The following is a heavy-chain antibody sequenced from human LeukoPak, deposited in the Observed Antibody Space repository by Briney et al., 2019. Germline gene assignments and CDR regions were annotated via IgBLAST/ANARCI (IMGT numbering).Heavy chain of an antibody. Sequence: GGSLRLSCAASGFTFSSYSMNWVRQAPGKGLEWVSSISSSSSYIYYADSVKGRFTISRDNAKNSLHLQMNSLRAEDTAVYYCARDQHYYDSSGYPDAFDIWGQGTMVTVSS. J-gene: IGHJ3*02. D-gene: IGHD3-22*01. CDR1: GFTFSSYS. CDR3: ARDQHYYDSSGYPDAFDI. CDR2: ISSSSSYI. V-gene: IGHV3-21*01.